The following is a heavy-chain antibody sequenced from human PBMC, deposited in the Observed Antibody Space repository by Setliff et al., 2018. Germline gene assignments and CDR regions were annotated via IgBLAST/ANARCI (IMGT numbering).Heavy chain of an antibody. D-gene: IGHD1-26*01. J-gene: IGHJ4*02. CDR3: ARVSRTIVAARGFDY. CDR2: IIPIFGTA. V-gene: IGHV1-69*13. CDR1: GGTFINYA. Sequence: SVKVSCKASGGTFINYAISWVRQAPGQGLEWTGGIIPIFGTANYAQKFQGRVTITADESTSTAYVELSSLRSEDTAVYYCARVSRTIVAARGFDYWGQGTLVTVPQ.